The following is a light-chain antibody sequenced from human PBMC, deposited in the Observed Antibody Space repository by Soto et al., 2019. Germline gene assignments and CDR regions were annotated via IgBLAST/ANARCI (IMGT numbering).Light chain of an antibody. V-gene: IGKV1-5*03. CDR3: QQYDSYSRET. CDR1: QCISSW. J-gene: IGKJ1*01. CDR2: TAS. Sequence: DIQMTQSPSTLSASVGDRVTITCRASQCISSWLAWYQQKPGKAPKLLIYTASSLKSGVPSRFSGSGSGTEFTLTIRSLQPDDFATYYCQQYDSYSRETFGQGTKVEIK.